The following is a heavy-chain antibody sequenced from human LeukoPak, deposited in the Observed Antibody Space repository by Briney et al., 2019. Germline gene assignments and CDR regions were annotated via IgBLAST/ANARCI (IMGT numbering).Heavy chain of an antibody. CDR1: GYTFTSYD. Sequence: ASVKVSCKASGYTFTSYDINWVRQATGQGLEWMGWMNPNSGNTGYAQKFQGRVTMTGNTSISTAYMELSSLRSEDTAVYYCARGVQPYDSSGYYYVDAFDIWGQGTMVTVSS. CDR3: ARGVQPYDSSGYYYVDAFDI. D-gene: IGHD3-22*01. CDR2: MNPNSGNT. J-gene: IGHJ3*02. V-gene: IGHV1-8*01.